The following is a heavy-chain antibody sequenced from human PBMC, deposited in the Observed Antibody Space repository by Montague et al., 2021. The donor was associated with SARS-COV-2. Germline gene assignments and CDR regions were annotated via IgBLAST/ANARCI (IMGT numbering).Heavy chain of an antibody. CDR3: ARGDITMVQGVITYYYYYGMDV. Sequence: SLRLSCAASGFTFSSYDMHWVRQATGKGLEWVSAIGTAGDTYYPGSVKGRFTISRENAKNSLYLQKNSLRAGDTAVYYCARGDITMVQGVITYYYYYGMDVWGQGTTVTVSS. V-gene: IGHV3-13*04. CDR1: GFTFSSYD. CDR2: IGTAGDT. D-gene: IGHD3-10*01. J-gene: IGHJ6*02.